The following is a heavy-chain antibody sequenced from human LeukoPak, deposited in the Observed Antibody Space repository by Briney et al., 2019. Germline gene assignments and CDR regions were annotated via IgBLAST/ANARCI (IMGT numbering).Heavy chain of an antibody. CDR2: IYTSGST. J-gene: IGHJ5*02. CDR3: ARGYYDILTRQNWFDP. V-gene: IGHV4-61*02. D-gene: IGHD3-9*01. Sequence: SQNLSRNCTVSGGSISSGSYYWSWIRQPAGKGLEWIGRIYTSGSTNYNPSLKSRVTISVDTSKNQFSLKLSSVTAADTAVYYCARGYYDILTRQNWFDPWGQGTLVTVSS. CDR1: GGSISSGSYY.